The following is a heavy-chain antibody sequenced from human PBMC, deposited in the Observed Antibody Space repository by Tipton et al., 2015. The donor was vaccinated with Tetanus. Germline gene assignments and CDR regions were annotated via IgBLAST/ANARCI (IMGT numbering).Heavy chain of an antibody. V-gene: IGHV3-30*18. CDR3: AKVSGLSGYGSDY. J-gene: IGHJ4*02. CDR1: ELTFSGHG. CDR2: VSFDGSKE. Sequence: SLRLSCAGSELTFSGHGMFWVRLPPGKGLEWVAFVSFDGSKEDYSDSVKGRFSISRDNSKKTMYLQMNSLRAEDTAVYYCAKVSGLSGYGSDYWGQGTLVTVSS. D-gene: IGHD5-12*01.